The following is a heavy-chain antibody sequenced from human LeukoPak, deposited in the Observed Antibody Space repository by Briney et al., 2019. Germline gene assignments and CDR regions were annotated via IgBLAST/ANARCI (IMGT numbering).Heavy chain of an antibody. CDR1: GYTFTSYY. D-gene: IGHD3-22*01. V-gene: IGHV1-2*02. CDR2: INPNSGGT. CDR3: ARRGLRYYYDSSTLDY. J-gene: IGHJ4*02. Sequence: ASVKVSCKASGYTFTSYYMHWVRQAPGQGLEWMGWINPNSGGTNYAQKFQGRVTMTGDTSISTAYMELSRLRSDDTAVYYCARRGLRYYYDSSTLDYWGQGTLVTVSS.